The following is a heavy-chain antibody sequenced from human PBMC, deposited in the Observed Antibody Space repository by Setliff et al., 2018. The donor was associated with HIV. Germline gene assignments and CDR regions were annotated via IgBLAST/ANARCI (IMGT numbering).Heavy chain of an antibody. J-gene: IGHJ5*02. CDR3: ARDAPPSVLLWFWESGNRDWFDP. V-gene: IGHV4-39*07. CDR1: TGSISSSSYY. D-gene: IGHD3-10*01. CDR2: IYYSGST. Sequence: SETMSLTCAVYTGSISSSSYYWGWIRQPPGKGLEWIGSIYYSGSTYYNPSLKRRVTISVDTSKNQFSLKLSSVTAADTAVYYCARDAPPSVLLWFWESGNRDWFDPWGQGTLVTVSS.